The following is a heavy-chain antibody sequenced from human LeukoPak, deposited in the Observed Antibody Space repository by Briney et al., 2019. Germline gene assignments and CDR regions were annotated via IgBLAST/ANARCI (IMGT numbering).Heavy chain of an antibody. CDR2: VWYDGTNI. D-gene: IGHD1-26*01. CDR3: ARGGYSGTYFFDY. Sequence: GGSLRLSCAASGFPFSTYGMHWVRQAPGKGLEWVAVVWYDGTNIHYVDSVKGRFTISRDNSKSTLYLQMNSLTAEDTAVYYCARGGYSGTYFFDYWGQGTPVTVSS. CDR1: GFPFSTYG. J-gene: IGHJ4*02. V-gene: IGHV3-33*01.